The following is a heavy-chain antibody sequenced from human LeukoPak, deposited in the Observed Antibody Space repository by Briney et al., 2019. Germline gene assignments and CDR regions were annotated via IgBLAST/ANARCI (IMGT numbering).Heavy chain of an antibody. Sequence: ASVTVSCKASGYTFTGYYMHWVRQAPGQGLEWMGWINPNSGGTNYAQKFQGRVTMTRDTSISTAYMELSRLRSDDTAVYYCARVPGYSSSWYDYWGQGTLVTVSS. CDR2: INPNSGGT. V-gene: IGHV1-2*02. CDR3: ARVPGYSSSWYDY. J-gene: IGHJ4*02. D-gene: IGHD6-13*01. CDR1: GYTFTGYY.